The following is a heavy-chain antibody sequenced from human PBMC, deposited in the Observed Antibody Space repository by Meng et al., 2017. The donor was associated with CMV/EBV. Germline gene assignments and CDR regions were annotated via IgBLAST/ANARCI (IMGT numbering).Heavy chain of an antibody. CDR2: INPNSGGT. CDR3: ARGPLGEYSNYDAP. CDR1: GYTFTGYY. V-gene: IGHV1-2*02. Sequence: QGQLVQSGAAVKKPGASVKVSCKASGYTFTGYYMHWVRQAPGQGLEWMGWINPNSGGTNYAQKFQGRVTMNRDTSISTAYMELSMLRSDDTAVYYCARGPLGEYSNYDAPWGQGTLVTVSS. D-gene: IGHD4-11*01. J-gene: IGHJ5*02.